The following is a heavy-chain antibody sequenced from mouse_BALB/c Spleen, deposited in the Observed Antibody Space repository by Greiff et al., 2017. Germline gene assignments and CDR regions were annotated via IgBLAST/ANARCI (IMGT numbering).Heavy chain of an antibody. V-gene: IGHV5-15*02. CDR2: ISNLAYSI. CDR1: GFTFSDYG. CDR3: ARDPGYAMDY. Sequence: EVNLVESGGGLVQPGGSRKLSCAASGFTFSDYGMAWVRQAPGKGPEWVAFISNLAYSIYYADTVTGRFTISRENAKNTLYLEMSSLRSEDTAMYYCARDPGYAMDYGGQGTAGTVAS. J-gene: IGHJ4*01.